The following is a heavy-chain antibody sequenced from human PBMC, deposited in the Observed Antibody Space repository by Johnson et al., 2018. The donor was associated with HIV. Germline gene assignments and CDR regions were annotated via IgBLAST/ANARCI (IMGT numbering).Heavy chain of an antibody. V-gene: IGHV3-30*19. J-gene: IGHJ3*02. CDR2: ISYDGSNK. D-gene: IGHD6-6*01. Sequence: QMLLVESGGGMVQPGRSLRLSCAASGFAFRSYGMHWVRQAPGKGLEWVAVISYDGSNKYYADSVKGRFTISRDNAKNSLYLQMNSLRAEDTAVYYCARDFSSSSNAFDIWGQGTMVTVSS. CDR3: ARDFSSSSNAFDI. CDR1: GFAFRSYG.